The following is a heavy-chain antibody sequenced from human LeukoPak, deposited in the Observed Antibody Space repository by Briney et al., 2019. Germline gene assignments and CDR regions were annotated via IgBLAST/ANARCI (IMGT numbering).Heavy chain of an antibody. Sequence: ASVKVSCKASGYTFTSYGISWVRQAPGQGLEWMGWISAYNGNTNYAQKLQGRVTMTTDTSTSTAYMELRSLRSDDTAVYYCARDESPLYYYDSSGYYYPFDYWGQGTLVTVSS. V-gene: IGHV1-18*01. D-gene: IGHD3-22*01. CDR3: ARDESPLYYYDSSGYYYPFDY. J-gene: IGHJ4*02. CDR1: GYTFTSYG. CDR2: ISAYNGNT.